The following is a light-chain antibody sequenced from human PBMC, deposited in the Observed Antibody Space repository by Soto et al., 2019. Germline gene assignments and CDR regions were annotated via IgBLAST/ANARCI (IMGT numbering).Light chain of an antibody. V-gene: IGKV1-5*01. CDR3: QHYNPYSPWT. CDR2: DVS. CDR1: QSITTW. Sequence: MEKIQSPSAGRAGVGDGFRRTSQPSQSITTWLAWYQQRPGKAPKLLIYDVSSLQSGVPSRFSGSVSGTELPLTIGSLQPDDFAQYYCQHYNPYSPWTVGQGTKVDIK. J-gene: IGKJ1*01.